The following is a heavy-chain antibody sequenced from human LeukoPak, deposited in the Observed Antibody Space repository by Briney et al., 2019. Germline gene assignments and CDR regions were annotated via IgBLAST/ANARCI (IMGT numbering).Heavy chain of an antibody. Sequence: GSLRLSCAAAGFTFSSYGMHWVRQAPGQGLEGGGVFRFYGSNKYYADSVKGRFTISRDNSKNTLYLQMNSLRAEDTAVYYCAKVGYCSGGSCYSGGYFQHWGQGTLVTVPS. V-gene: IGHV3-33*06. D-gene: IGHD2-15*01. CDR1: GFTFSSYG. J-gene: IGHJ1*01. CDR3: AKVGYCSGGSCYSGGYFQH. CDR2: FRFYGSNK.